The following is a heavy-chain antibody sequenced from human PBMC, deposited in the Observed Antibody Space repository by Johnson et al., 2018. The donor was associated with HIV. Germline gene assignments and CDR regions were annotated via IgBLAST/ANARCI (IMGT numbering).Heavy chain of an antibody. J-gene: IGHJ3*01. CDR1: GFTVSSNY. D-gene: IGHD7-27*01. CDR3: AKGGLGILDAFDF. Sequence: VQLVESGGGVVQPGGSLRLSCVVSGFTVSSNYMSWVRQAPGKGLEWVSAIGTAGDTYYPGSVKGRFTISRENAKNSLYLQMNSLRAEDTALYYCAKGGLGILDAFDFWGQGTMVTVSS. V-gene: IGHV3-13*01. CDR2: IGTAGDT.